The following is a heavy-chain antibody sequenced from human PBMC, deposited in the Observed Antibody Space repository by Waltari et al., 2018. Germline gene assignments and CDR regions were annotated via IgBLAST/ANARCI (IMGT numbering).Heavy chain of an antibody. J-gene: IGHJ4*02. D-gene: IGHD3-10*01. CDR2: ISGSGGST. CDR1: GFTFSSYA. Sequence: EVQLLESGGGLVQPGGSLRLSCAASGFTFSSYAMSWVRPAPGKGLEWVSAISGSGGSTYYADSVKGRFTISRDNSKNTLYLQMNSLRAEDTAVYYCAKTPGLYYGSGSYPDYWGQGTLVTVSS. CDR3: AKTPGLYYGSGSYPDY. V-gene: IGHV3-23*01.